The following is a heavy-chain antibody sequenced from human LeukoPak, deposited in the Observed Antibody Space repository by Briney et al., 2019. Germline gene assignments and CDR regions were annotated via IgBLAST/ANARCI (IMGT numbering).Heavy chain of an antibody. Sequence: GGSLRLSCAASGFTFSSYAMSWVRQAPGRGLEWVSSISGTGGTTYYADSVKGRFTISRDNSKNTLYLQMNSLRAEDTAVYHCAKGLLRYFDYWGQGTLVTVSS. J-gene: IGHJ4*02. CDR2: ISGTGGTT. CDR1: GFTFSSYA. D-gene: IGHD3-22*01. V-gene: IGHV3-23*01. CDR3: AKGLLRYFDY.